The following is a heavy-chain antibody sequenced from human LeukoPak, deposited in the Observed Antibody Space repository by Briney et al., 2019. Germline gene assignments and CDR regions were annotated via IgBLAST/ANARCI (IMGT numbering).Heavy chain of an antibody. Sequence: SETLSLTCAVYGGSFSGYYWSWIRQPPGKGLEWIGEINHSGSTNYNPSLKSRVTISVDTSKNQFSLKLSSAPGAETAVYYCARHAGWGRPRDAFDIWGQGTMVTVSS. CDR1: GGSFSGYY. CDR3: ARHAGWGRPRDAFDI. D-gene: IGHD1-26*01. J-gene: IGHJ3*02. CDR2: INHSGST. V-gene: IGHV4-34*01.